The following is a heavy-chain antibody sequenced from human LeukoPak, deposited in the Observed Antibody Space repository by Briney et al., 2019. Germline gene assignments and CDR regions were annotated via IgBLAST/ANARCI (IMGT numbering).Heavy chain of an antibody. CDR2: IYYSGST. J-gene: IGHJ4*02. D-gene: IGHD4-17*01. CDR1: GGSISSGGYY. Sequence: PSETLSLTCTVSGGSISSGGYYWSWIRQHPGKGLEWIGYIYYSGSTNYNPSLKSRVTISVDTSKNQFSLKLSSVTAADTAVYYCARRSYGDLYYFDYWGQGTLVTVSS. CDR3: ARRSYGDLYYFDY. V-gene: IGHV4-61*08.